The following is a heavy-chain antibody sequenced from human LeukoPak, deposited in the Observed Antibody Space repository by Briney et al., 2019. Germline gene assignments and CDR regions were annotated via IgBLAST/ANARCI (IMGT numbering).Heavy chain of an antibody. Sequence: GGSLRLSCAASGFTFTDYYMSWVRQAPGKGLEWVSYIISSGDTIYYADSVKGRSTISRDNAKSSLYLQMNSLRAEDTAVYFCASQYTSSRIFDDWGQGTLVTVSS. J-gene: IGHJ4*02. CDR1: GFTFTDYY. CDR3: ASQYTSSRIFDD. V-gene: IGHV3-11*04. D-gene: IGHD6-13*01. CDR2: IISSGDTI.